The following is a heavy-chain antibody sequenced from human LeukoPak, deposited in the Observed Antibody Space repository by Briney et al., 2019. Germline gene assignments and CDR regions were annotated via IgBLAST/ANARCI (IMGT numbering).Heavy chain of an antibody. CDR2: IYPGDSDT. CDR1: GYIFTSYW. Sequence: GESLKISCKGSGYIFTSYWIGWVRQMPGKGLEWMGIIYPGDSDTRYSPSFQGQVTISADKSISTAYLQWSSLKASDTAMYYCARSSPCGSSSCGFDPWGQGTLVTVSS. D-gene: IGHD6-13*01. V-gene: IGHV5-51*01. J-gene: IGHJ5*02. CDR3: ARSSPCGSSSCGFDP.